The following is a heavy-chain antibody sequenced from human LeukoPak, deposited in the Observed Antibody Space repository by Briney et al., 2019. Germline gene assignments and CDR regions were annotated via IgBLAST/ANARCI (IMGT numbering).Heavy chain of an antibody. Sequence: GGSLRLSCAASGFTFSYYAMSWVRQAPGKGLEWGSSLSASGDRTFYVGSVKGRFTISRDNFQNTLYLEMNSLRVEDTAVYYCAKAAVPGTKYYIDYWGQGTLVTVSS. CDR3: AKAAVPGTKYYIDY. D-gene: IGHD2-8*01. CDR1: GFTFSYYA. CDR2: LSASGDRT. J-gene: IGHJ4*02. V-gene: IGHV3-23*01.